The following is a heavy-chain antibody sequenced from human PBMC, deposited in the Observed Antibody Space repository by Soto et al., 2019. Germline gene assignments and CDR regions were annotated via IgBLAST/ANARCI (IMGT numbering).Heavy chain of an antibody. CDR2: ILSNDEK. D-gene: IGHD3-16*02. V-gene: IGHV2-26*01. CDR3: ERIQDYIWGRYPNEV. J-gene: IGHJ4*02. CDR1: GFSLSDARMG. Sequence: SGPTLVNPTETLTLTCTVSGFSLSDARMGVSWIRQPPGKPLEWLAHILSNDEKSYSTSLFTRLTISKDAYNSQVVLNVTNMGHLDTATYFCERIQDYIWGRYPNEVCGQGSLVTVAS.